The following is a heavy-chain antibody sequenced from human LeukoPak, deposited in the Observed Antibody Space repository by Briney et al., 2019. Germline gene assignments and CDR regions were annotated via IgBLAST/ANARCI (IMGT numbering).Heavy chain of an antibody. V-gene: IGHV4-59*01. CDR1: GGSISSYH. CDR2: IYYSGST. Sequence: SETLSLTCTVSGGSISSYHWSWIRQPPGKGLEWIGYIYYSGSTNYNPSLKSRVTISVDTSKNQFSLKLSSVTAADTAVYYCARGRPDYYYDSSGYFDYWGQGTLVTVSS. CDR3: ARGRPDYYYDSSGYFDY. J-gene: IGHJ4*02. D-gene: IGHD3-22*01.